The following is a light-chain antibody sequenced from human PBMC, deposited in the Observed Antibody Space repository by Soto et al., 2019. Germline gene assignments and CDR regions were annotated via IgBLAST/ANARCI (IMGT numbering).Light chain of an antibody. CDR2: SNN. CDR1: RSNIGSNT. J-gene: IGLJ1*01. CDR3: AAWDDSLNGYV. V-gene: IGLV1-44*01. Sequence: QSVLTQPPSASLTPGQRVTISCSGSRSNIGSNTVNWYQQLPGTSPKLLIYSNNQRPSGVPDRFSGSKSGTSASLAISGLQSEAEADYYCAAWDDSLNGYVFGTGTKVTVL.